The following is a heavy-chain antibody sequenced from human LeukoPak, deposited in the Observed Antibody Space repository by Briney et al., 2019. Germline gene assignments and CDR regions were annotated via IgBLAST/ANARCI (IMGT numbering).Heavy chain of an antibody. J-gene: IGHJ4*02. D-gene: IGHD1-1*01. V-gene: IGHV3-21*05. Sequence: GGSRRLSCAASGFRFSIYAMNWVRQAPGKGLECISYIDSRVSDNSYPASVKGGFTISSTAAKNSLFLERTSLRAGDTVVYYCGRDSNPPQLIDYWGQGIQVTVS. CDR2: IDSRVSDN. CDR3: GRDSNPPQLIDY. CDR1: GFRFSIYA.